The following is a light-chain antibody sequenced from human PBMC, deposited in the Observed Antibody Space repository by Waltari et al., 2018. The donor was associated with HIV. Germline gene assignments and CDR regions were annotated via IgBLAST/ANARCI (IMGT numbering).Light chain of an antibody. V-gene: IGLV1-40*01. J-gene: IGLJ1*01. CDR1: GSDIGADYD. CDR3: QSCDRSLRGV. CDR2: GHT. Sequence: QSVLTQPPSVCGAPGQRFTIPCTRSGSDIGADYDVNWYQHLPGTAPKLLIYGHTNRPSGVPDRFSGSKSGTSASLAITGLQAEDEADYYCQSCDRSLRGVFGTGTKVTV.